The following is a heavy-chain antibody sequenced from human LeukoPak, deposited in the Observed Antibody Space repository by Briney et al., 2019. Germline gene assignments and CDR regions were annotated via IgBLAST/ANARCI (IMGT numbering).Heavy chain of an antibody. CDR2: INHSGST. J-gene: IGHJ4*02. Sequence: PSETLSLTCAVYGGSFSGYYWSWIRQPPGKGLEWIGEINHSGSTNYNPSLKSRVTISVDTSKNQFSLKLSSVTAADTAVYYCARRSGDYGFDYWGQGTLVTVSS. D-gene: IGHD4-17*01. V-gene: IGHV4-34*01. CDR1: GGSFSGYY. CDR3: ARRSGDYGFDY.